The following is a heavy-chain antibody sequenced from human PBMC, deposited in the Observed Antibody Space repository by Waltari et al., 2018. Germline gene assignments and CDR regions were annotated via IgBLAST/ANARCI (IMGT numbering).Heavy chain of an antibody. Sequence: EVQLVEPGGGSVQPGGSLRLSCAASGFTFRCSWMSWVRQAPGKGLEWVANRKQDGSEKYSVDSVKGRFTISRDNAKNSLSLQMNSLRAEDTAVYFCARLYNTGWYGIDYWGQGTLVTVSS. V-gene: IGHV3-7*01. CDR2: RKQDGSEK. D-gene: IGHD6-19*01. CDR1: GFTFRCSW. CDR3: ARLYNTGWYGIDY. J-gene: IGHJ4*02.